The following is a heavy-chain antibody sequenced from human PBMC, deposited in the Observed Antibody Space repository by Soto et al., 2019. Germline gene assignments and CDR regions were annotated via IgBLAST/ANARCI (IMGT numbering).Heavy chain of an antibody. Sequence: QVQLVQSGAEVKKPGASVKVSCKASGYTFTSYGISWVRQAPGQGLEWMGWISAFNGNTNYAQKLQGRVTMTTDTYTSTAYMELRSLRADDTAVYYCARDGDIVVVVASNWFDPWSQGTLVTVSS. CDR1: GYTFTSYG. CDR2: ISAFNGNT. D-gene: IGHD2-15*01. CDR3: ARDGDIVVVVASNWFDP. V-gene: IGHV1-18*01. J-gene: IGHJ5*02.